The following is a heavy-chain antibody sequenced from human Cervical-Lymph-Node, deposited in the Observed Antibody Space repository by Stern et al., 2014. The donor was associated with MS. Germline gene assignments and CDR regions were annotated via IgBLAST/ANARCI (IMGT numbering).Heavy chain of an antibody. CDR2: ITVYNGNT. J-gene: IGHJ4*02. CDR3: GRGWGNPRH. V-gene: IGHV1-18*01. Sequence: QVQLVQSGAEVKKPGASVNVSCKASGYTFSSFAITWVRQAPGQGLEWMGTITVYNGNTNYAQRVQDRVTMTTDTSTNTAYMEGRTLRSDDAALYYWGRGWGNPRHWGQGTLVTVSS. CDR1: GYTFSSFA. D-gene: IGHD3-16*01.